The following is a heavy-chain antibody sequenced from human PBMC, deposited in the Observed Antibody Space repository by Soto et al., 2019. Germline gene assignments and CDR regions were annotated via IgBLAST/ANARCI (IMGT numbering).Heavy chain of an antibody. V-gene: IGHV4-31*03. CDR1: GGSISSGGYY. D-gene: IGHD3-22*01. CDR2: IYYSGST. Sequence: SETLSLTCTVSGGSISSGGYYWSWIRQHPGKGLEWIGYIYYSGSTYYNPSLKSRVTISVDTSKNQFSLKLSSVTAADTAVYYCARAGYYYDSSGYYPRGHFDYWGQGTLVTVS. CDR3: ARAGYYYDSSGYYPRGHFDY. J-gene: IGHJ4*02.